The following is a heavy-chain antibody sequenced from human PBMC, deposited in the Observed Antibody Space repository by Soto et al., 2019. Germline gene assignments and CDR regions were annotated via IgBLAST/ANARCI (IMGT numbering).Heavy chain of an antibody. V-gene: IGHV1-18*04. CDR2: ISAYDGNT. Sequence: ASVKVSCKASGYTFTSYGISWVRQAPGQGLEWMGWISAYDGNTNYAQKLQGRVTMTTDTSTSTAYMELRSLRSDDTAVYYCAREDTTVTPGWYGMDVWGQGTTVTVSS. CDR3: AREDTTVTPGWYGMDV. CDR1: GYTFTSYG. D-gene: IGHD4-17*01. J-gene: IGHJ6*02.